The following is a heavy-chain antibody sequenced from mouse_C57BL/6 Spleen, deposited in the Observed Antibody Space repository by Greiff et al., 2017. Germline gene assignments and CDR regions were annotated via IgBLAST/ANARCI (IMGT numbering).Heavy chain of an antibody. Sequence: EVHLVESGGDLVKPGGSLKLSCAASGFTFSSYGMSWVRQTPDKRLEWVATISSGGSYTYYPDSVKGRFTISRDNAKNTLYLQVSSLKSEDTAMYYCARGSAQATFDYWGQGTTLTVSS. D-gene: IGHD3-2*02. CDR1: GFTFSSYG. J-gene: IGHJ2*01. V-gene: IGHV5-6*01. CDR2: ISSGGSYT. CDR3: ARGSAQATFDY.